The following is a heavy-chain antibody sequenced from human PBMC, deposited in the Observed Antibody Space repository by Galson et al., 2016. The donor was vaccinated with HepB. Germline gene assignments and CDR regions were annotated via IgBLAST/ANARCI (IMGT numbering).Heavy chain of an antibody. CDR3: ARVSRTRPGFFDL. V-gene: IGHV3-43*01. CDR2: ISWDGSRT. J-gene: IGHJ2*01. Sequence: SLRLSCATSGFTFDNYSMHWVRQAPGKGLEWVSLISWDGSRTYYADSVKGRFIISRDNAKNSLYLQMSNLRAEDTALYHCARVSRTRPGFFDLWGRGTLVTVSS. D-gene: IGHD2-2*01. CDR1: GFTFDNYS.